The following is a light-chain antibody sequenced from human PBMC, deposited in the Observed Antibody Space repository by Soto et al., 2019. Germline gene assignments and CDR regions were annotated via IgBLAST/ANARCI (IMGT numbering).Light chain of an antibody. CDR3: QQYNTYWT. Sequence: DIQMTQSPSTLSASVGDSVTITCRASQSISSWLAWYQQKPGKAPKLLIYDASSLESGVPSRFSGSGSGTEFTLTISSLHPEDFATYYCQQYNTYWTFGQGTKV. V-gene: IGKV1-5*01. J-gene: IGKJ1*01. CDR1: QSISSW. CDR2: DAS.